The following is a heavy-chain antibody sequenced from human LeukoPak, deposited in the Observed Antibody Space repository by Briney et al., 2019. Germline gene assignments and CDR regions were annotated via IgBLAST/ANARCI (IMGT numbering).Heavy chain of an antibody. Sequence: GGSLRLSCAASGFTFSSYSTNWVRHAPGKGLEWVSSISSGSSYIYYADSVKGRFTIPRDNAKNSLYLQMNSLRAEDTAVYYCARGIAVAYFDYWGQGTLVTVSS. CDR2: ISSGSSYI. CDR1: GFTFSSYS. J-gene: IGHJ4*02. D-gene: IGHD6-19*01. CDR3: ARGIAVAYFDY. V-gene: IGHV3-21*01.